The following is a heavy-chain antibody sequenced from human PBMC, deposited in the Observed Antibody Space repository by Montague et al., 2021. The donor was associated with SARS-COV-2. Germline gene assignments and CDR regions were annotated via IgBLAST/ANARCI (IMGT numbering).Heavy chain of an antibody. D-gene: IGHD6-6*01. J-gene: IGHJ4*02. Sequence: SLRLSCAASGFTFGGYYMNWVRQAPGKGLEWVSAIGMGGSAYYLGSVKGRCIISRENANNYSYLQMNSLRVGDTAVYYCARGGEWSSSSIPDYWGQGTLVTVSS. CDR3: ARGGEWSSSSIPDY. V-gene: IGHV3-13*04. CDR1: GFTFGGYY. CDR2: IGMGGSA.